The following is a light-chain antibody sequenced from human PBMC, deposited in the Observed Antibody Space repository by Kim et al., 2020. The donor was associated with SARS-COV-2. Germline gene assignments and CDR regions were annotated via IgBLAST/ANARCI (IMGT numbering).Light chain of an antibody. Sequence: PGGTVTLNCASSTGAVTSGYYPDWFQQKPGQAPRALIYNTNTRQSWAPARFSGSLLGGKATLTLSGAQPEDEADYYCLLSYGGTWVFGGGTQLTVL. CDR2: NTN. CDR1: TGAVTSGYY. V-gene: IGLV7-43*01. J-gene: IGLJ3*02. CDR3: LLSYGGTWV.